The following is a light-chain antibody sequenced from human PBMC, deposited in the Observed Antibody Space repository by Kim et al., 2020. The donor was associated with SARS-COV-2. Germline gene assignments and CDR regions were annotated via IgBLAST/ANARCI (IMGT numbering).Light chain of an antibody. CDR2: ARN. J-gene: IGLJ1*01. Sequence: GQTVTITCRGDSLRTNYANWYQQKSGQAPILLIYARNNRPSGIPDRFSDSSSGDGDTASLTITGAQAEDEADYYCNCRDRRGYVFGTGTKVTVL. CDR3: NCRDRRGYV. V-gene: IGLV3-19*01. CDR1: SLRTNY.